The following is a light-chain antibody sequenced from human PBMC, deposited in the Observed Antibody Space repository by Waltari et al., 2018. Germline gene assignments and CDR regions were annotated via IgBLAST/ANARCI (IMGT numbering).Light chain of an antibody. CDR3: SSYTTSYTWV. CDR2: YVN. V-gene: IGLV2-14*03. J-gene: IGLJ3*02. CDR1: RSDVGGYNY. Sequence: QSALTQPASVSGSPGQSIAISCTGTRSDVGGYNYVSWYQQHPGKAPKLIIYYVNERPSGVSDRCSASKSGNTASLTISGLQAEDEADYYCSSYTTSYTWVFGGGTKLTVL.